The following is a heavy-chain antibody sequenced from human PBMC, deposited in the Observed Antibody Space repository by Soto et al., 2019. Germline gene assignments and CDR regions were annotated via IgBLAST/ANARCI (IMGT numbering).Heavy chain of an antibody. Sequence: SETLSLTCTVSGGSVSSGSYYWSWIRHPPGKGLEWIGYIYYSGSTYYNPSLKSRVTISVDTSKNQFSLKLSSVTAADTAVYYCARWWSGSRQGFDPWGKGTLVTVST. D-gene: IGHD3-3*01. CDR3: ARWWSGSRQGFDP. J-gene: IGHJ5*02. CDR2: IYYSGST. CDR1: GGSVSSGSYY. V-gene: IGHV4-61*01.